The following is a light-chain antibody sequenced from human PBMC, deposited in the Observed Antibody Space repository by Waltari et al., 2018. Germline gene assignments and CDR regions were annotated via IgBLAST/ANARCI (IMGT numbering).Light chain of an antibody. Sequence: EVLLTQSPATLSLSPGARATLSCRASQSVGRSLAWYQQKPGQAPRLLIYGASTRFTGIPDRFSGSGSGTDFSLTISRLEPEDFAVYYCQHYVRLPATFGQGTTVEIK. CDR2: GAS. J-gene: IGKJ1*01. V-gene: IGKV3-20*01. CDR1: QSVGRS. CDR3: QHYVRLPAT.